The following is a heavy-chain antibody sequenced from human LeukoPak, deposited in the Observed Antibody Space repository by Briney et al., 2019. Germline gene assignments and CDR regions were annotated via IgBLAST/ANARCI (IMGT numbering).Heavy chain of an antibody. V-gene: IGHV4-39*01. J-gene: IGHJ6*03. CDR1: GGSISSSSYY. Sequence: PSETLSLTCTVSGGSISSSSYYWGWIRQPPGKGLEWIGSIYYSGSTYYSPSLKSRVTISVDTSKNQFSLKLSSVTAADTAVYYCARIKRITMIVASYYYYYMDVWGKGTTVTVSS. CDR3: ARIKRITMIVASYYYYYMDV. D-gene: IGHD3-22*01. CDR2: IYYSGST.